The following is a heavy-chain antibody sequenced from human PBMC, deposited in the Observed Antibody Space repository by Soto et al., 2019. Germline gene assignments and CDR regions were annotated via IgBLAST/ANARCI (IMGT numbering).Heavy chain of an antibody. D-gene: IGHD3-3*01. CDR3: ARASAPEDFWSGYDTPYFDY. J-gene: IGHJ4*02. CDR1: GFTFSSYG. Sequence: QVQLVESGGGVVQPGRSLRLSCAASGFTFSSYGMHWVRQAPGKGLEWVAVIWYDGSNKYYADSVKGRFTISRDNSKNTLYLQMNSLRAEDTAVYYCARASAPEDFWSGYDTPYFDYWGQGTLVTVSS. V-gene: IGHV3-33*01. CDR2: IWYDGSNK.